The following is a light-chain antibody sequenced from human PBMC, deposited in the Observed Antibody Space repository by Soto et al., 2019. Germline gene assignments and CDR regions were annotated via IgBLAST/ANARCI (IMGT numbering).Light chain of an antibody. CDR1: SGHSSYA. J-gene: IGLJ2*01. CDR2: LSSDGSH. CDR3: QTWDTGARVV. V-gene: IGLV4-69*01. Sequence: QLVRTQSPSASASLGASVKLTCTLSSGHSSYAIAWHQQQPEKGPRYLMKLSSDGSHSKGDGIPDRVSGSSSRAERYLTISSLQSEDEADYYCQTWDTGARVVFGGGTELTVL.